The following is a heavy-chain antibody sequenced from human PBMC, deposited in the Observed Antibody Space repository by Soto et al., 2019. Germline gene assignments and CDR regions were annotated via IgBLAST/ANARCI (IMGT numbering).Heavy chain of an antibody. CDR1: GYSFTSYW. J-gene: IGHJ6*02. Sequence: PGESLKISCKGSGYSFTSYWIGWVRQMPGKGLEWMGIIYPGDSDTRYSPSFQGQVTISADKSISTAYLQWSSLKASDTAMYYCASLFEYRSSSGYYGMDVWGQGTTVTVSS. CDR2: IYPGDSDT. D-gene: IGHD6-6*01. CDR3: ASLFEYRSSSGYYGMDV. V-gene: IGHV5-51*01.